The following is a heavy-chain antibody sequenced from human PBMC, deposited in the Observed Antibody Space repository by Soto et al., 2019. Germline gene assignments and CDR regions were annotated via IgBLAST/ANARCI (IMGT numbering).Heavy chain of an antibody. CDR2: IYYSGST. D-gene: IGHD2-2*01. J-gene: IGHJ5*02. Sequence: SETLSLTCTVSGGSISSSSYYWGWIRQPPGKGLEWIGSIYYSGSTYYNPSLKSRVTISVDTSKNQFSPKLSSVTAADTAVYYCARRGYCSSTSCPNWFGPWGQGTLVTVSS. CDR1: GGSISSSSYY. V-gene: IGHV4-39*01. CDR3: ARRGYCSSTSCPNWFGP.